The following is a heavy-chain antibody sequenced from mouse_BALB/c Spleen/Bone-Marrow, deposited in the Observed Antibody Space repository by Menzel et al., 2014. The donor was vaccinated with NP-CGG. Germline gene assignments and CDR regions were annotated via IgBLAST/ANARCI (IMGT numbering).Heavy chain of an antibody. CDR1: GYTFTSYW. J-gene: IGHJ4*01. CDR3: ARWLLRYYAMDD. CDR2: IDPSDSYT. Sequence: QVQLQQPGAELVKPGASVKLSCKASGYTFTSYWMHWVKQRPGQGLEWIGEIDPSDSYTNYNQKFKGKATLTVDKSSSTAYMQLSSLTSEDPAVYFCARWLLRYYAMDDWGQGTSVTVSS. D-gene: IGHD2-3*01. V-gene: IGHV1-69*02.